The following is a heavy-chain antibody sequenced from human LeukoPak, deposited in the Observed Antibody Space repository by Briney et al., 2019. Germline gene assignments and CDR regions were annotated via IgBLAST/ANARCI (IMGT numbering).Heavy chain of an antibody. V-gene: IGHV3-74*01. CDR1: GFTFSSYW. Sequence: PGGSLRLSCAASGFTFSSYWRPWVRQAPGKGLVWVSRINSDGSSTSYADSVKGRFTISRDNDKNTLYLQMDSLRAEDTAMYYCARGTGSYYSLGYWGQGTLVTVSS. CDR2: INSDGSST. J-gene: IGHJ4*02. CDR3: ARGTGSYYSLGY. D-gene: IGHD1-26*01.